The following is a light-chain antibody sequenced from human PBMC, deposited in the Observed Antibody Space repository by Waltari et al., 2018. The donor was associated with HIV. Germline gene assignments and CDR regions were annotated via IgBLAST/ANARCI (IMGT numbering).Light chain of an antibody. CDR2: ANI. CDR1: SSNIGAGYD. J-gene: IGLJ2*01. V-gene: IGLV1-40*01. Sequence: QSVLTQPPSVSGAPGQRVTISCTGSSSNIGAGYDVHWYQQLPGTAPNLLIYANINRPSGVPNRFSGYKSGASASLAITGLQAEDEAHYYCQSFDSSLTTSGVIFGGGTKLTVL. CDR3: QSFDSSLTTSGVI.